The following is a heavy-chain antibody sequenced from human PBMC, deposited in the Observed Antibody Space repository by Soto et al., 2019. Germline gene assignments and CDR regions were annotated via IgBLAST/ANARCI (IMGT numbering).Heavy chain of an antibody. CDR1: GYTFTSYG. D-gene: IGHD3-22*01. Sequence: ASVKVFCKASGYTFTSYGIHWVRQAPGQRLEWTGWINAGNGNTKYSEKFQGRVTITRDTSASTAYLELSSLRSEDTAVYYCARDPNDSSAYYHHYYYGMDVWGQGTTVTVSS. J-gene: IGHJ6*02. V-gene: IGHV1-3*01. CDR2: INAGNGNT. CDR3: ARDPNDSSAYYHHYYYGMDV.